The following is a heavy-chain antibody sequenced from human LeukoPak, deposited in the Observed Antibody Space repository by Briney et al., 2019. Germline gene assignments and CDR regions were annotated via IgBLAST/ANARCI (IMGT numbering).Heavy chain of an antibody. CDR1: GGAFSGYY. CDR3: ARGSRNYNNYEGADY. Sequence: SETLPLTCAVDGGAFSGYYWSWIRQPPAKGLESTGEINHSGDTKYNPSLKSRVSMSVDVSKDQFSLKLTSLTAADTAVYYCARGSRNYNNYEGADYWGQGTLVTVSS. V-gene: IGHV4-34*01. J-gene: IGHJ4*02. D-gene: IGHD4-11*01. CDR2: INHSGDT.